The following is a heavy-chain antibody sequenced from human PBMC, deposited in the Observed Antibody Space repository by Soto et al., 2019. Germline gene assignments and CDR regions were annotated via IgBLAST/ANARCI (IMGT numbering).Heavy chain of an antibody. CDR2: ISGSGGST. V-gene: IGHV3-23*01. CDR1: GFTFSSYA. CDR3: AKAGGFWSGYSTNWFDP. J-gene: IGHJ5*02. D-gene: IGHD3-3*01. Sequence: EVQLLESGGGLVQPGGSLRLSCAASGFTFSSYAMSWVRQAPGKGLEWVSAISGSGGSTYYADSVKGRVTISRDNSKNTLYLQMNSLRADDTAVYYCAKAGGFWSGYSTNWFDPWGQGTLVTVSS.